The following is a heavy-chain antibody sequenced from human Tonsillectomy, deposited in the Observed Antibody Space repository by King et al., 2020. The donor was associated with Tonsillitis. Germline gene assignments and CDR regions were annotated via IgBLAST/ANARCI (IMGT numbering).Heavy chain of an antibody. J-gene: IGHJ4*02. CDR2: IDYSGATKYHTGTT. D-gene: IGHD6-19*01. CDR1: GGSINSYF. CDR3: ATNSSNRYYFEH. V-gene: IGHV4-59*01. Sequence: QLQESGPGLVKPSETLSLTCTVSGGSINSYFWTWIRQPPGKGLEWIGYIDYSGATKYHTGTTKNNPPLKSRVTIIVDTSKNQCSLKLTSVTAADTAEYYCATNSSNRYYFEHWGQGTLVSVSS.